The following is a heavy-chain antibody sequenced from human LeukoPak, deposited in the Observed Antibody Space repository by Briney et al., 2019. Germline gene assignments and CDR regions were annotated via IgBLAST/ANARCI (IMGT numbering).Heavy chain of an antibody. D-gene: IGHD2-2*01. Sequence: ASVKVSFKASGYPFSIYDVNWVRQAAGQGLEWLGWMSPNGIAAGYSQKFQDRVTLTMDTSTSTAYLELSSLRSEDTAVYYCARGRLSTLWGQGTLVTVSS. CDR3: ARGRLSTL. V-gene: IGHV1-8*01. J-gene: IGHJ4*02. CDR1: GYPFSIYD. CDR2: MSPNGIAA.